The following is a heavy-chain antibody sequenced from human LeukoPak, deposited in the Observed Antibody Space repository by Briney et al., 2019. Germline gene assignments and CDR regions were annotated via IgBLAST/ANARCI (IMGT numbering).Heavy chain of an antibody. J-gene: IGHJ4*02. CDR2: ISYDGSNK. CDR3: ARDKTFTMVRGVIHV. D-gene: IGHD3-10*01. V-gene: IGHV3-30*03. Sequence: GGSLRLSCAASGFTFSDYYMSWLRQAPGKGLEWVAVISYDGSNKYYADSVKGRFTISRDNSKNTVYLQMNSLREEDTGVYYCARDKTFTMVRGVIHVWGQGTLVTVSS. CDR1: GFTFSDYY.